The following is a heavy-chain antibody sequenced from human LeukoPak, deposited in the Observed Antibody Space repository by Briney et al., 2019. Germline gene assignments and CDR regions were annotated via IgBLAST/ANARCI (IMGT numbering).Heavy chain of an antibody. CDR2: INPSGDYT. CDR3: ARVSDGYHYYYLDY. CDR1: GYRFTGYY. Sequence: ASVKVSCKASGYRFTGYYMHWVRQAPGQGLEWMGIINPSGDYTSYAQKFQGRVTMTRDTSTSTVYMELSSLRSEDTAMYYCARVSDGYHYYYLDYWGQGTLVTVSS. V-gene: IGHV1-46*01. J-gene: IGHJ4*02. D-gene: IGHD5-24*01.